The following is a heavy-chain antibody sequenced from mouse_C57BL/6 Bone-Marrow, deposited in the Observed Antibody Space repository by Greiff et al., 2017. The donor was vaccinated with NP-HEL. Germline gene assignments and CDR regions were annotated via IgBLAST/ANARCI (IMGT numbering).Heavy chain of an antibody. CDR1: GFNIKDYY. V-gene: IGHV14-2*01. D-gene: IGHD1-1*01. Sequence: DVQLQESGAELVKPGASVKLSCTASGFNIKDYYMHWVKQRTEQGLEWIGRIDPEDGETKYAPQFQGKATITADTSSNTAYLQLSSLTSEDTAVYYCARNYGSSSLSCEVWGTGTTVTVSS. CDR3: ARNYGSSSLSCEV. CDR2: IDPEDGET. J-gene: IGHJ1*03.